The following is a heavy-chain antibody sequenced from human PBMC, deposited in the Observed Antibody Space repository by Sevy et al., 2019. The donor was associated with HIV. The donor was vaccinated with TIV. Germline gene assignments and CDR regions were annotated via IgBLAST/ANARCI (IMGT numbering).Heavy chain of an antibody. CDR1: GFTFSSYA. CDR2: ISYDGSNK. Sequence: GGSLRLSCAASGFTFSSYAMHWVRQAPGKGLEWVAVISYDGSNKYYADSVKGRFTISRDNAKNSLYLQMNSLRDEDTAVYYCARDLLGVNDYWGQGTLVTVSS. CDR3: ARDLLGVNDY. V-gene: IGHV3-30-3*01. D-gene: IGHD2-8*01. J-gene: IGHJ4*02.